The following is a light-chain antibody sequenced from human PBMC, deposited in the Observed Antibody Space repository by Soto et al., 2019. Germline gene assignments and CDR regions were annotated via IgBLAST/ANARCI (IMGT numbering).Light chain of an antibody. CDR3: QQYGNSPPGT. CDR1: QFVSSTY. J-gene: IGKJ5*01. V-gene: IGKV3-20*01. Sequence: EVVLTQSPGTLSLSPGARATLSCRASQFVSSTYLAWYQHRPGQAPRLLIYGASSRATGIPDRFSGGGSETDFTLTISRLEAEDSAVYYCQQYGNSPPGTFGQGTRL. CDR2: GAS.